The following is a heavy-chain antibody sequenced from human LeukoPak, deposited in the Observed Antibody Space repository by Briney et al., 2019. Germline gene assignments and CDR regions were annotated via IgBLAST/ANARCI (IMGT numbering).Heavy chain of an antibody. CDR1: GFTFTRYW. V-gene: IGHV3-7*01. J-gene: IGHJ4*02. CDR2: IKPDGDT. CDR3: AREDGTFDY. D-gene: IGHD1-1*01. Sequence: GGSLRLSCAPSGFTFTRYWMNCVRQAPGKGLEWVANIKPDGDTYYVDSAKGRFTISRDNAKNSLYLQMNSLGAEDTAVYYCAREDGTFDYWGQGALVT.